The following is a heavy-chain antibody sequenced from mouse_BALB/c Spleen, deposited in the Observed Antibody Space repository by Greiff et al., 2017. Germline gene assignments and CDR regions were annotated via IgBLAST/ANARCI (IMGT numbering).Heavy chain of an antibody. CDR1: GYAFTNYL. D-gene: IGHD1-1*01. CDR3: ARHVSSLYYAMDY. V-gene: IGHV1-54*03. J-gene: IGHJ4*01. CDR2: INPGSGGT. Sequence: QVQLQQSGAELVRPGTSVKVSCKASGYAFTNYLIEWVKQRPGQGLEWIGVINPGSGGTNYNEKFKGKATMTADQSSSTAYMQLSSLTSDDTAVYFCARHVSSLYYAMDYWGQGTSVTVSS.